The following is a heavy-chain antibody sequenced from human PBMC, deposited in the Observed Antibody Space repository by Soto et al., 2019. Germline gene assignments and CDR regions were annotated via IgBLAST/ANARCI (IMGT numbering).Heavy chain of an antibody. Sequence: PSETLSLTCSVSGGSISNYYGSWIRQPPGKGLEWIGYIYYSGSTNYNPSLKSRVTMSIDMSKNQFSLKLSSVTAADTAVYYCARVWHSSHTAWYDLWGQGTLVTVSS. V-gene: IGHV4-59*01. J-gene: IGHJ5*02. CDR2: IYYSGST. CDR3: ARVWHSSHTAWYDL. CDR1: GGSISNYY. D-gene: IGHD6-19*01.